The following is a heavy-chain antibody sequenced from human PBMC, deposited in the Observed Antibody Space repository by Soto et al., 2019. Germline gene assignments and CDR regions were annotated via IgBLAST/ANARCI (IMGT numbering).Heavy chain of an antibody. CDR2: SHNTGRT. CDR1: GDSVNSGSFY. D-gene: IGHD3-22*01. CDR3: ARQHYYFDSSGYYTEYFQH. Sequence: PSETLSLTCTVSGDSVNSGSFYWSWILQPPGKRLEWIGYSHNTGRTSYNPSLKSRVTIAVDTSKNQLSLKLNYVTAADTAVYYCARQHYYFDSSGYYTEYFQHWGQGTPVTVS. J-gene: IGHJ1*01. V-gene: IGHV4-61*01.